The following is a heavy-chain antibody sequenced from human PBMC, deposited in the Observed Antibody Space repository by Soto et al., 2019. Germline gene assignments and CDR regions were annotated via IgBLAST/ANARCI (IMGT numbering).Heavy chain of an antibody. D-gene: IGHD3-22*01. Sequence: AGGALRLSCAASGFSFSTFTMNWVRQAPGEGLEWVSYISSSSSTIYYADSVKGRFTISRDNAKNSLYLQMNSLRDEDTAVYYCARGADYDSSGIRLNWFDPWGQGTLVTVSS. CDR1: GFSFSTFT. V-gene: IGHV3-48*02. CDR3: ARGADYDSSGIRLNWFDP. J-gene: IGHJ5*02. CDR2: ISSSSSTI.